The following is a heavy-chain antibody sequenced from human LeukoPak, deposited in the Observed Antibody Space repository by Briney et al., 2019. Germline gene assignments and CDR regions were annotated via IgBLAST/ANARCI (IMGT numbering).Heavy chain of an antibody. J-gene: IGHJ4*02. Sequence: ETLSLTCTVSGGSISSSSYYWGWIRQPPGKGLEWVSAISGSGGGTYYADSVKGRFTISRDNSKNTLYLQMNSLRAEDTAVYYCAKVWKMQLWALDYWGQGTLVTVSS. CDR3: AKVWKMQLWALDY. V-gene: IGHV3-23*01. CDR1: GGSISSSSYY. D-gene: IGHD5-18*01. CDR2: ISGSGGGT.